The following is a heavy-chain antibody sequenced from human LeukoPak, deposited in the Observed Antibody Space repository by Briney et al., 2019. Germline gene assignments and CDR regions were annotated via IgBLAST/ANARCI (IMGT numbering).Heavy chain of an antibody. D-gene: IGHD2-21*02. V-gene: IGHV3-23*01. Sequence: PGGSLRLSCVDSGSTFSRRTMNWVRQAPGKGLEWVSAISGSGGSTYYADSVKGRFTISRDNSKNTLYLQMNSLRAEDTAVYYCAKAHCGGDCYSGDFDYWGQGTLVTVSS. J-gene: IGHJ4*02. CDR3: AKAHCGGDCYSGDFDY. CDR2: ISGSGGST. CDR1: GSTFSRRT.